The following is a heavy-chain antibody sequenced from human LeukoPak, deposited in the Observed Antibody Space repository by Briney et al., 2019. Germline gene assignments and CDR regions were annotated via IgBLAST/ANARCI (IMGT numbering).Heavy chain of an antibody. CDR2: VYASGST. D-gene: IGHD1-26*01. V-gene: IGHV4-4*07. CDR1: GGSLTNYY. J-gene: IGHJ4*02. Sequence: PSETLSLTCTVSGGSLTNYYRSWIRQPAGKGLEWIGRVYASGSTNYNPSLRSRVAMSVDTSKKQISLRLTSVTAADTALYYCARVGSDGSYFDYWGQGTLVTVSS. CDR3: ARVGSDGSYFDY.